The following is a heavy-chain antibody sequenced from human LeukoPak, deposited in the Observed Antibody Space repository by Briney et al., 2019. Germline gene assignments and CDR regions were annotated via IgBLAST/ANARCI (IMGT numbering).Heavy chain of an antibody. D-gene: IGHD6-19*01. Sequence: GGSLRLSCAASGFTFSNNAMHWVRQAPGKGLEWVAIISYDGSNEYYGDSVKGRFTISRDNSKNTLYLQMSSLRAEDTAVYYCARPVAGRLNWGQGTLVTVSS. CDR1: GFTFSNNA. V-gene: IGHV3-30-3*01. CDR2: ISYDGSNE. J-gene: IGHJ4*02. CDR3: ARPVAGRLN.